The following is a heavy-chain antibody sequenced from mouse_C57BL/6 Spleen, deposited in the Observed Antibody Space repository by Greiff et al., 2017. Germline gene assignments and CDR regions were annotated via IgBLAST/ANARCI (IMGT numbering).Heavy chain of an antibody. D-gene: IGHD2-4*01. J-gene: IGHJ4*01. Sequence: EVQLVESGEGLVKPGGSLKLSCAASGFTFSSYAMSWVRQTPEKRLEWVAYLSSGGDYIYYADTVKGRFTISRDNARNTLYLQMSSLKSEDTAMYYCTRYDYDDAMDYWGQGTSVTVSS. CDR3: TRYDYDDAMDY. CDR1: GFTFSSYA. CDR2: LSSGGDYI. V-gene: IGHV5-9-1*02.